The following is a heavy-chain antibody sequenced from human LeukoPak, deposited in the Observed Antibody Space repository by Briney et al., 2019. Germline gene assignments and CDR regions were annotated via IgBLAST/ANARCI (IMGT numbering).Heavy chain of an antibody. V-gene: IGHV4-59*05. CDR3: ARQGYSGSYDFDY. CDR1: GGSISSYY. J-gene: IGHJ4*02. D-gene: IGHD1-26*01. Sequence: SETLSLTCTVSGGSISSYYWSWIRQPPGKGLEWIGSIYYSGSTYYNPSLKSRVTISVDTSKNQFSLKLSSVTAADTAVYYCARQGYSGSYDFDYWGQGTLVTVSS. CDR2: IYYSGST.